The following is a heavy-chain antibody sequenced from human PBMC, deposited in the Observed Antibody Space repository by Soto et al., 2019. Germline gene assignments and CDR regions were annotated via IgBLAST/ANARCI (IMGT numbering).Heavy chain of an antibody. V-gene: IGHV1-8*01. CDR2: MNPKSGNT. J-gene: IGHJ4*02. D-gene: IGHD2-15*01. CDR3: TRGRVEADCSGGSCYYLDY. Sequence: GASVKVSCKASGYSFSSDVNWVRQATGQGLDYMGWMNPKSGNTGYAQKFQGRVTLTRDTSINTAYMELSNLRSEDTAVYFCTRGRVEADCSGGSCYYLDYWGQGTQVTVSS. CDR1: GYSFSSDV.